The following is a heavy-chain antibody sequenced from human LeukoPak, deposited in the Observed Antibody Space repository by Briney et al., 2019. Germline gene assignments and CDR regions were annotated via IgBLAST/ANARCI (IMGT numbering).Heavy chain of an antibody. CDR3: ARDGNVWGSYRFLDC. D-gene: IGHD3-16*02. V-gene: IGHV3-48*03. CDR2: ISSSGSTI. J-gene: IGHJ4*02. CDR1: GFTFSSYE. Sequence: GGSLRLSCAASGFTFSSYEMNWVRQAPGKGLEWVSYISSSGSTIYYADSVKGRFTISRDNAKNSLYLQMNSLRAEDTAVYYCARDGNVWGSYRFLDCWGQGTLVTVSS.